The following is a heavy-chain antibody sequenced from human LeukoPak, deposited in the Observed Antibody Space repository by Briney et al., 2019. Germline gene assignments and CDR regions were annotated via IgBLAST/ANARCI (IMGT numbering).Heavy chain of an antibody. D-gene: IGHD6-13*01. V-gene: IGHV4-31*03. CDR3: ARDSGRYSSSWYNYGMDV. J-gene: IGHJ6*02. CDR2: IYYSGST. Sequence: PSQTLSLTCTVSGGSISSGGYYWSWIRQHPRKGLEWLGYIYYSGSTYYNPSLKSRVTISVDTSKNQFSLKLSSVTAADTAVYYCARDSGRYSSSWYNYGMDVWGQGTTVTVSS. CDR1: GGSISSGGYY.